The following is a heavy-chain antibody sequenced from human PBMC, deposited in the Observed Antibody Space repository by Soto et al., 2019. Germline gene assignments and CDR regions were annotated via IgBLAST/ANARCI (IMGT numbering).Heavy chain of an antibody. CDR2: LYYSGST. V-gene: IGHV4-31*03. D-gene: IGHD1-26*01. CDR3: GLGAATTPYFDY. Sequence: QVQLQESGPGLGKPSQTLSLTCTVSGGSISSGGYYWSWIRQHPGKGLEWIGYLYYSGSTYYSPSANSRVTKAIATSTRQLPQKLSSVTDADTVLYSCGLGAATTPYFDYWGQGSLVTISS. J-gene: IGHJ4*02. CDR1: GGSISSGGYY.